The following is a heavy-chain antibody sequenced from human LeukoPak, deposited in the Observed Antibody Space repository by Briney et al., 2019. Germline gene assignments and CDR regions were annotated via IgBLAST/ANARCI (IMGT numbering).Heavy chain of an antibody. D-gene: IGHD3-22*01. CDR1: GFTFSSYA. J-gene: IGHJ3*02. V-gene: IGHV3-23*01. CDR3: AKGAGYYPYAAFDI. Sequence: GGSLRLSCAASGFTFSSYAMSWVRQAPGRGLEWVSTIFGSGGSTYYADSGRGRFTISRDTSKNMLFLQMNALRAEDTAVYYCAKGAGYYPYAAFDIWGQGAMVTVSS. CDR2: IFGSGGST.